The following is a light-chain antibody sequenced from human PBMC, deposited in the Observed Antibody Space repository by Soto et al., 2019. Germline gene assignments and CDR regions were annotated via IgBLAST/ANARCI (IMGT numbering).Light chain of an antibody. CDR1: TSNVGTNT. Sequence: QSVLTQPPSASGTPGQTVTISCSGSTSNVGTNTVNWYQQLPGTAPKLLIYSNNRRPSGVPDRFSGSKSGTSASLAISGLQSEDEADYYCCSYAGSYTYVFGTGTKVTVL. CDR2: SNN. V-gene: IGLV1-44*01. J-gene: IGLJ1*01. CDR3: CSYAGSYTYV.